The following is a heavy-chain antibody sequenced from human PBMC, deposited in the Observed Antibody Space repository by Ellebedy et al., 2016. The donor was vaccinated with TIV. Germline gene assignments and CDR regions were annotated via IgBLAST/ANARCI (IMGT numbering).Heavy chain of an antibody. Sequence: VIPGGSLRLSXAASGFTFSDYYLSWIRQAPGKGLEWISYITSSGVTSYYADSVRGRFTISRDNAKNSVDLQMHSLRVEDTAVYYCARFYDHSSGYFDYWGQGTLVTVSS. J-gene: IGHJ4*02. CDR3: ARFYDHSSGYFDY. D-gene: IGHD3-22*01. CDR2: ITSSGVTS. V-gene: IGHV3-11*01. CDR1: GFTFSDYY.